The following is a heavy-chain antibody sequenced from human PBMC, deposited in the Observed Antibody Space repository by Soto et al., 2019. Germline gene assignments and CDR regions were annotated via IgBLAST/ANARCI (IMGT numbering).Heavy chain of an antibody. V-gene: IGHV3-53*01. CDR3: TRDRGFDR. Sequence: EVQLVESGGGLIQPGGSLRLSCAASGFNVSSNYMSWVRQAPGKGLEWVAIINTGGNTHYADSVKGRFTISRDNSKNTVYLLMTRLRAEDTAVYYCTRDRGFDRWGQGTTVNVSS. CDR1: GFNVSSNY. J-gene: IGHJ3*02. CDR2: INTGGNT.